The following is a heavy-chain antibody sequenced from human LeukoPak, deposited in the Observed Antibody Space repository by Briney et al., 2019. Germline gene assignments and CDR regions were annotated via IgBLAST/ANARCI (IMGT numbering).Heavy chain of an antibody. V-gene: IGHV3-9*01. Sequence: GGSLRLSCAASGFTFDDYAMPWVRQAPGKGLEWVSGISWNSGSIGYADSVKGRFTISRDNAKNSLYLQMNSLRAEGTALYYCAKDIRDSSGYYFYFDYWGQGTLVTVSS. D-gene: IGHD3-22*01. CDR2: ISWNSGSI. CDR3: AKDIRDSSGYYFYFDY. CDR1: GFTFDDYA. J-gene: IGHJ4*02.